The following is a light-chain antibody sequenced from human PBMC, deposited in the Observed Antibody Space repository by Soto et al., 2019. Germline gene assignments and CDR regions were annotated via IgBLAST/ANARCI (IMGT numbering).Light chain of an antibody. J-gene: IGKJ1*01. CDR2: GAS. CDR3: QQRSNWPT. CDR1: ERVTSY. V-gene: IGKV3-11*01. Sequence: EIVLTQSPATLSLSPGERATLSCRASERVTSYLAWYQQKPGQAPRLLISGASNRATGIPDRFSGSGSGTDFTLTIRSLEPEDFAVYYCQQRSNWPTFGQGTKVDIK.